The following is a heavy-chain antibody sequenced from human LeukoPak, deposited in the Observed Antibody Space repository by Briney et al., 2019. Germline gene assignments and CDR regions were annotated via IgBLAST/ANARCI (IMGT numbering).Heavy chain of an antibody. CDR2: IYYSGST. CDR1: GGSISSGGYY. V-gene: IGHV4-31*03. D-gene: IGHD3-9*01. Sequence: KTSQTLSLTCTVSGGSISSGGYYWSWIRQHPGKGLEWIGYIYYSGSTYYNPSLKSRVTISVDTSKNQFSLKLSSVTAADTAVYYCARNPSPGPVLRYFDWPYFDLWGRGTLVTVSS. J-gene: IGHJ2*01. CDR3: ARNPSPGPVLRYFDWPYFDL.